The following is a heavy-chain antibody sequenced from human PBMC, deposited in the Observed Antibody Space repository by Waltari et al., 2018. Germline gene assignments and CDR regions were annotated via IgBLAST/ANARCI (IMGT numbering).Heavy chain of an antibody. CDR1: DXTXXXXX. D-gene: IGHD3-22*01. CDR2: FRSSSSTI. V-gene: IGHV3-48*04. CDR3: ARGSRNYYDSSXXXXEAFDI. J-gene: IGHJ3*02. Sequence: EVQXVESGGGLVXXGGSLRLSCAASDXTXXXXXMKWFRQAPGKXLXXXSNFRSSSSTIYYAXXXKGRFTISKDNSKXSLYRQMNSLRAEDTXXXYCARGSRNYYDSSXXXXEAFDIWGQGTM.